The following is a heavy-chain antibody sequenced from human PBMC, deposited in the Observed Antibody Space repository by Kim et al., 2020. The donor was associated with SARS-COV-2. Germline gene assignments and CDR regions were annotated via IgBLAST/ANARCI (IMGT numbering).Heavy chain of an antibody. CDR2: ISWNSGSI. V-gene: IGHV3-9*01. CDR1: GFTFDDYA. CDR3: AKSYYDFWSGSGHFDY. J-gene: IGHJ4*02. D-gene: IGHD3-3*01. Sequence: GGSLRLSCAASGFTFDDYAMHWVRQAPGKGLEWVSGISWNSGSIGYADSVKGRFTISRDNAKNSLYLQMNSLRAEDTALYYCAKSYYDFWSGSGHFDYWGQGTLVTVSS.